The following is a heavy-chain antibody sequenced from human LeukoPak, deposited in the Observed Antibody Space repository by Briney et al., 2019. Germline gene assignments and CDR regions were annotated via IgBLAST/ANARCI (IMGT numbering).Heavy chain of an antibody. V-gene: IGHV3-30*02. CDR2: IRYDGTNR. J-gene: IGHJ1*01. CDR3: VKVIYCNGDSCYGEYFQH. Sequence: GGSLRLCCAASGFTFSHFGMHWVRQAPGKGLERVAFIRYDGTNRYYADLGRGRLTSSRDNSKNTLYMQMNSMRAEDTAVYYCVKVIYCNGDSCYGEYFQHWGQGTLVTVSS. D-gene: IGHD2-15*01. CDR1: GFTFSHFG.